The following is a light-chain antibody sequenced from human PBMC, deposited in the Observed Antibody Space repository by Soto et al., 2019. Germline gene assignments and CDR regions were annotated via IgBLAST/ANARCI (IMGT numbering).Light chain of an antibody. CDR2: DAS. J-gene: IGKJ1*01. Sequence: DIHMTRSPSTLSASVGDIGTINGRTSQSISSWLAWYQQKPGKAPKLLIYDASSLESGVPSRFSGSGSGTEFTLTISRLQPDDSATYYCQPYNSYSPEWTFGQGTTVDIK. CDR3: QPYNSYSPEWT. V-gene: IGKV1-5*01. CDR1: QSISSW.